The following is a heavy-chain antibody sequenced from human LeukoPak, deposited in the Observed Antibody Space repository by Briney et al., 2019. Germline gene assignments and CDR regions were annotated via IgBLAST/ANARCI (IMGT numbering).Heavy chain of an antibody. CDR3: ARAGTTDSGDAFDI. CDR1: GYTFTSYG. CDR2: ISAYNGNT. V-gene: IGHV1-18*01. J-gene: IGHJ3*02. D-gene: IGHD1/OR15-1a*01. Sequence: ASVKVSCKASGYTFTSYGISWVRQAPGQGLEWMGWISAYNGNTTYAQKFLGRVTITADKSTSTAYMEVSSLRSEDTAVYFCARAGTTDSGDAFDIWGQGTAVTVSS.